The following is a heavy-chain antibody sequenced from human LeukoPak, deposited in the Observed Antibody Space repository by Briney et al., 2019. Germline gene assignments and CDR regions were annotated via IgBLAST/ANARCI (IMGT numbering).Heavy chain of an antibody. V-gene: IGHV3-48*03. CDR2: ISSSGSII. D-gene: IGHD3-22*01. J-gene: IGHJ1*01. Sequence: GGSLRLSCAASGFTFSSYEMNWVRQAPGKGLEWVSYISSSGSIIYYADSVKGRFTTSRDNAKNSLYLQMNSLGADDTGVYYCARAPAEIGGYYPEYFRHWGQGTLVTVSS. CDR3: ARAPAEIGGYYPEYFRH. CDR1: GFTFSSYE.